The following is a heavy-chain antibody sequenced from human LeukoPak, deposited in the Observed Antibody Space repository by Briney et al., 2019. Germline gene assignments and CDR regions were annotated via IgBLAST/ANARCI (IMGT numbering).Heavy chain of an antibody. V-gene: IGHV1-69*13. J-gene: IGHJ3*02. D-gene: IGHD1-26*01. CDR3: ARSYEWELPYDAFDI. CDR1: GGTFSSYA. Sequence: ASVKVSCKASGGTFSSYAISWVRQAPGQGLEWMGGIIPIFGTADYAQKFQGRATITADESTSTAYMELSSLRSEDTAVYYCARSYEWELPYDAFDIWGQGTMVTVSS. CDR2: IIPIFGTA.